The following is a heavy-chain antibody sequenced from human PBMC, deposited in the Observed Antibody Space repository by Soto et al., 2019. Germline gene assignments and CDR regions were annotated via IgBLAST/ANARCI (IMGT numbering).Heavy chain of an antibody. CDR3: AREVGYCSSTSCYYGMDV. J-gene: IGHJ6*02. Sequence: EVQLVESGGGLVKPGGSLRLSCAASGFTFSSYSMNWVRQAPGKGLEWVSSISRSSSYIYYADSVKGRFTISRDNAKNSLYLQMNSLRAEDTAVYYCAREVGYCSSTSCYYGMDVWGQGTTVTVSS. D-gene: IGHD2-2*01. V-gene: IGHV3-21*01. CDR2: ISRSSSYI. CDR1: GFTFSSYS.